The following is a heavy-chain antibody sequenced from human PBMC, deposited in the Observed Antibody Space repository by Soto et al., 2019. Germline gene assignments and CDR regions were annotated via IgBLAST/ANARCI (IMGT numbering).Heavy chain of an antibody. CDR2: FDPEDGET. J-gene: IGHJ6*02. Sequence: VASVKVSCKVSGYTLTELSMHWVRQAPGKGLEWMGSFDPEDGETIYTQTFQGRLTLTGDTSTDTAHMELSRLRSEDTAVYYCTTSLELPLGTDVWGQGTTVTVSS. CDR1: GYTLTELS. D-gene: IGHD1-7*01. CDR3: TTSLELPLGTDV. V-gene: IGHV1-24*01.